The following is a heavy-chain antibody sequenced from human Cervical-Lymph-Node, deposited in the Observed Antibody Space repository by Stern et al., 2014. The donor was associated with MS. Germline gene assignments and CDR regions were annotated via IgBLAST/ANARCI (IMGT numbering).Heavy chain of an antibody. Sequence: QVQLVQSGAEVKKPGASVKVSCKSSGYTFTDHHLHWVRQAPGQGLEWMGWITPSSGDTNYAQKFQGRVTVTRDTSISTVYMELSNLKSDDTAVYFCARGTLADPWGQGTLVTVSS. V-gene: IGHV1-2*02. CDR2: ITPSSGDT. CDR1: GYTFTDHH. CDR3: ARGTLADP. D-gene: IGHD3-10*01. J-gene: IGHJ5*02.